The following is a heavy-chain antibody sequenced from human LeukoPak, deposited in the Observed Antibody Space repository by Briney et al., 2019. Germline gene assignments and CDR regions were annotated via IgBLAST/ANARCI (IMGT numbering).Heavy chain of an antibody. Sequence: PSETLSLPCTVSGGSLNSSPYYWGWIRQPPGTGLEWIVSIYYSGTPHYNPSLESRVTISVDTSKNQFSLKLSSVTAADTAVYYCAKIPTSYGDYNDAFDIWGQGTMVTVSS. J-gene: IGHJ3*02. CDR1: GGSLNSSPYY. V-gene: IGHV4-39*07. D-gene: IGHD4-17*01. CDR3: AKIPTSYGDYNDAFDI. CDR2: IYYSGTP.